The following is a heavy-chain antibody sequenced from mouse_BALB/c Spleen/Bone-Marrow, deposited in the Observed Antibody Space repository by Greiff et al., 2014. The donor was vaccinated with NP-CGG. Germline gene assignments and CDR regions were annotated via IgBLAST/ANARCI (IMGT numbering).Heavy chain of an antibody. CDR2: IYPGSGST. CDR1: GYTFTSYW. J-gene: IGHJ4*01. D-gene: IGHD2-3*01. Sequence: LQQSGSELVRPGASVKLSCKASGYTFTSYWMHWVKQRHGQGLEWIGNIYPGSGSTNYDEKFKSKGTLTVDTSSSTAYMHLRSQTSEDSAVYYCTRGYYPYYYAIDYWGQGTSVTVSS. V-gene: IGHV1S22*01. CDR3: TRGYYPYYYAIDY.